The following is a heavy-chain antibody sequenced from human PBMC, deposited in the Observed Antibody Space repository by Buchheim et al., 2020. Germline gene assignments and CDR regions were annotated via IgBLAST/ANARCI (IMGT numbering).Heavy chain of an antibody. Sequence: QVQLQQWGAGLLKPSETLSLTCAVYGGSFSGYYWSWIRQPPGKGLEWIGEINHSGSTNYNPSLKSRVTISVDTSKNQFYLKLSSVTAADTAVYYCARGRQWLALGHWFDPWGQGTL. CDR1: GGSFSGYY. CDR3: ARGRQWLALGHWFDP. CDR2: INHSGST. J-gene: IGHJ5*02. D-gene: IGHD6-19*01. V-gene: IGHV4-34*01.